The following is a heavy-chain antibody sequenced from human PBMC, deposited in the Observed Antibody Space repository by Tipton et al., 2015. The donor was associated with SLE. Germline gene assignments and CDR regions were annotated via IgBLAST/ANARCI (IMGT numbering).Heavy chain of an antibody. J-gene: IGHJ3*02. V-gene: IGHV4-34*01. D-gene: IGHD3-9*01. CDR3: ARDPLRYFDWLFDGGNAFDI. CDR1: GGSFSGYY. CDR2: IYYSGNT. Sequence: TLSLTCAVYGGSFSGYYWGWIRQPPGKGLEWIGSIYYSGNTYSNPSLKSRVTISVDTSKNQFSLRLRSVTAADTAVYYCARDPLRYFDWLFDGGNAFDIWGQGTMVTVSS.